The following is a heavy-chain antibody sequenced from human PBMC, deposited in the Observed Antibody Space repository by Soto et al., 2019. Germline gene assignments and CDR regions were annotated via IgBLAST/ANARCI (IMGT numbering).Heavy chain of an antibody. CDR1: GFTLSSYA. Sequence: QVQLVEYGGGVVQPGRSLRLACAASGFTLSSYAMHWVRQAPGKGLEWVAVISYDGSNKYYADSVKGRFTISRDNSKNTLYLQMNSLRAEDTAVYYCARATSGWYKDAFDIWGQGTMVIVSS. J-gene: IGHJ3*02. D-gene: IGHD6-19*01. V-gene: IGHV3-30-3*01. CDR3: ARATSGWYKDAFDI. CDR2: ISYDGSNK.